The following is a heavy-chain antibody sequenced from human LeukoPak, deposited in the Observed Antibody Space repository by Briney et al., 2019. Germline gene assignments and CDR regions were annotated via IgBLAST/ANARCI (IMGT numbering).Heavy chain of an antibody. CDR3: ARGLHGGSYWSFPY. Sequence: GGSLRLSCAASGFTFSSYSMNWVRQAPGKGLEWVSSISSSSSYIYYADSVKGRFTISRGNAKNSLYLQMNSLRAEDTAVYYCARGLHGGSYWSFPYWGQGTLVTVSS. D-gene: IGHD1-26*01. J-gene: IGHJ4*02. CDR2: ISSSSSYI. V-gene: IGHV3-21*01. CDR1: GFTFSSYS.